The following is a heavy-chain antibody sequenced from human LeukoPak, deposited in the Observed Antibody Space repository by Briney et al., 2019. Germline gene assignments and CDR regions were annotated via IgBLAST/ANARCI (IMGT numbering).Heavy chain of an antibody. V-gene: IGHV3-33*08. D-gene: IGHD5-12*01. CDR3: ARGSLWLRARDGMDV. CDR1: GFTFSSYA. J-gene: IGHJ6*02. CDR2: IWYDGSNE. Sequence: GGSLRLSCAASGFTFSSYAMSWVRQAPGKGLEWVAVIWYDGSNEYYADSVKGRFSISRDNSKNTLYLQMNSLRAEDTAVYYCARGSLWLRARDGMDVWGQGTTVTVSS.